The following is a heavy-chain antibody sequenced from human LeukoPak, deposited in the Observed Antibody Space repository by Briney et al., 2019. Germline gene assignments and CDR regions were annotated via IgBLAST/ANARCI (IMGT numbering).Heavy chain of an antibody. J-gene: IGHJ3*02. CDR3: AKVTGSGSYLADAFDI. Sequence: GGCLRLSCAASGLTFSSYGMNWVRQAPGKGLEWVSSISGSGDSTYHADSVRGRFTVSRDNSKNTLYLQMKSLRAEDTAVYYCAKVTGSGSYLADAFDIWGHGTVVSVSS. CDR2: ISGSGDST. V-gene: IGHV3-23*01. D-gene: IGHD3-10*01. CDR1: GLTFSSYG.